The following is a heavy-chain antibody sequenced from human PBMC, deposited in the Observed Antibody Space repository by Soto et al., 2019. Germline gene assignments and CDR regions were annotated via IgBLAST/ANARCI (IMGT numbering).Heavy chain of an antibody. D-gene: IGHD3-10*01. V-gene: IGHV3-15*01. J-gene: IGHJ4*02. CDR2: IKSKTDGGTT. Sequence: GGSLRLSCAASGFTFRKAWMSWVRQAPGKGLEWVGRIKSKTDGGTTDYAAPVKGRFTISRDDSKNRLYRQMNSLKTEDSECYGCTTEAGLQSQGHYYGSGSYYNYWGQGTLVTVSS. CDR1: GFTFRKAW. CDR3: TTEAGLQSQGHYYGSGSYYNY.